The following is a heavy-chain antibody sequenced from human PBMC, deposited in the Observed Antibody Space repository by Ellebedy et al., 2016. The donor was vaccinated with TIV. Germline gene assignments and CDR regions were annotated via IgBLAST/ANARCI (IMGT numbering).Heavy chain of an antibody. J-gene: IGHJ4*02. CDR1: GFTFGIYA. D-gene: IGHD4-11*01. V-gene: IGHV3-23*01. CDR2: ISGSGDST. CDR3: ALLSGRAVTTYGY. Sequence: GESLKISCAASGFTFGIYAMSWVRQAPGKGLEWVSLISGSGDSTYYADSVKGRFTISRDNSKNTLYVQMNSLRAEDTAVYYCALLSGRAVTTYGYWGQGTLVTVSS.